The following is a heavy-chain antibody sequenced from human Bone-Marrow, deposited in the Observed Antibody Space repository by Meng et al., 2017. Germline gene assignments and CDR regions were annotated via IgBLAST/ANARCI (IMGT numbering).Heavy chain of an antibody. J-gene: IGHJ5*02. CDR2: SIPIFGTA. V-gene: IGHV1-69*06. D-gene: IGHD5-24*01. Sequence: SVKVSCKASAGTFGSYAISWVRQAPGQGLGWMGGSIPIFGTANYAQKFQGRVTITADKSTSTAYMELSSLRSEDTAVYYCARDKVAPRDVYRTSHWFDPWGQGTVVTVSS. CDR3: ARDKVAPRDVYRTSHWFDP. CDR1: AGTFGSYA.